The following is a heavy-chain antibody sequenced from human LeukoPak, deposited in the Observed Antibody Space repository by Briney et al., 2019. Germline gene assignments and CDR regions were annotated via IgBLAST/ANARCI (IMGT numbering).Heavy chain of an antibody. J-gene: IGHJ4*02. CDR2: IKQDGSEK. CDR1: GFTFGSYG. V-gene: IGHV3-7*03. Sequence: GGSLRLSCAASGFTFGSYGMHWVRQAPGKGLEWVANIKQDGSEKYYVDSVKGRFTISRDNAKNSLYLQMNSLRAEDTAVYYCARRAGAYSHPYDYWGQGTLVTVSS. CDR3: ARRAGAYSHPYDY. D-gene: IGHD4/OR15-4a*01.